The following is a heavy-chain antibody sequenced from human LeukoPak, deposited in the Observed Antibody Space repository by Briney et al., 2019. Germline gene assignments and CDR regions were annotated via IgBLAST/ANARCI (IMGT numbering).Heavy chain of an antibody. J-gene: IGHJ6*03. CDR1: GGTFSSYA. CDR3: ARDANDYGDQLINYYMDV. CDR2: INPSSGST. V-gene: IGHV1-46*01. Sequence: ASVKVSCKASGGTFSSYAISWVRQTPGQGLEWVGMINPSSGSTTYAQKFQGRVTMTRDTSTSTVYMELSSLRSEDTAVYYCARDANDYGDQLINYYMDVWGKGTTVTISS. D-gene: IGHD4-17*01.